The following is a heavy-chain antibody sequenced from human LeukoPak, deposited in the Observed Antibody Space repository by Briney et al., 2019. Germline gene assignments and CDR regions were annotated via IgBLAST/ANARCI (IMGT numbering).Heavy chain of an antibody. Sequence: GGSLRLSCTTSGFTFGDYIMSWVRQAPGKGLEWVSAISGSGGSTYYADSVKGRFTISRDNSKNTLYLQMNSLRAEDTAVYYCAKWHYYDSSGYYDYWGQGTLVTVSS. CDR2: ISGSGGST. D-gene: IGHD3-22*01. CDR3: AKWHYYDSSGYYDY. V-gene: IGHV3-23*01. J-gene: IGHJ4*02. CDR1: GFTFGDYI.